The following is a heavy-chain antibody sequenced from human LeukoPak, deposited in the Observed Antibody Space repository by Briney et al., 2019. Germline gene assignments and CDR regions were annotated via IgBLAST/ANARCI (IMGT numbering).Heavy chain of an antibody. CDR3: VRGYVRVLMDY. CDR1: RVSLNNYF. CDR2: IQQSTRS. V-gene: IGHV4-34*01. D-gene: IGHD3-10*02. J-gene: IGHJ4*02. Sequence: LETPSLTCAVARVSLNNYFWSWIRHPPGKGLERIGEIQQSTRSNYNTSLKSRATISADTSTKHLFLKFASVTTGDTAVYYCVRGYVRVLMDYWGQGTLVTVSS.